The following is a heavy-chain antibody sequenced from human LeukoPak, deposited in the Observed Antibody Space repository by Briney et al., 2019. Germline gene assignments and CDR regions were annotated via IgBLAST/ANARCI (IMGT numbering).Heavy chain of an antibody. V-gene: IGHV3-23*01. CDR2: ISGSGGST. CDR1: GFTFSSYG. J-gene: IGHJ3*02. D-gene: IGHD3-10*01. CDR3: AKEPYYGSGSYYNVGAFDI. Sequence: GGSLRLSCAASGFTFSSYGMSWVRQAPGKGLEWVSAISGSGGSTYYADSVKGRFTISRDNSKNTLYLQMNSLRAEDTAVYYCAKEPYYGSGSYYNVGAFDIWGQGTMVTVSS.